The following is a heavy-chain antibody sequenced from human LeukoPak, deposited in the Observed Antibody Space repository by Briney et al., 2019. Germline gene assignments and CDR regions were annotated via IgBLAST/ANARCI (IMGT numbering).Heavy chain of an antibody. CDR1: GFTFSSYA. J-gene: IGHJ4*02. D-gene: IGHD5-24*01. CDR3: TKPIATIKSIDY. Sequence: PGGSLRLSCAASGFTFSSYAMSWVRQAPGKGLEWVSAISRSGGSTYYADSVKGRFTISRDNAKNTLDLHMNSLRAEDTAVYFCTKPIATIKSIDYWGPGTLVTVSS. V-gene: IGHV3-23*01. CDR2: ISRSGGST.